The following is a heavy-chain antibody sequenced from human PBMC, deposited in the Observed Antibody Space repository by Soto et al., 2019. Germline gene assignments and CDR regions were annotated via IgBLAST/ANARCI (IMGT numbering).Heavy chain of an antibody. CDR2: IYYSGST. CDR1: GGSISSYY. Sequence: QVQLQESGPGLVKPSETLSLTCTVSGGSISSYYWSWIRQPPGKGLEWIGYIYYSGSTNYNPSLKSRVTISVDTSKNQFSLKLSSVTAADTAVYYCARDGGYYDFWSGYDNWFDPWGQGTLVTVSS. V-gene: IGHV4-59*01. J-gene: IGHJ5*02. CDR3: ARDGGYYDFWSGYDNWFDP. D-gene: IGHD3-3*01.